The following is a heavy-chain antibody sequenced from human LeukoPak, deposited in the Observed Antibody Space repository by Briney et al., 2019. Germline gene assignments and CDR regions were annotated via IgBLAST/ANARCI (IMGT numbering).Heavy chain of an antibody. D-gene: IGHD3-10*01. CDR1: GFTFSSYA. V-gene: IGHV3-23*01. CDR2: ISGSGGST. J-gene: IGHJ3*02. CDR3: AREFGPRLWFGEDDAFDM. Sequence: GGSLRLSCAASGFTFSSYAMSWVRQAPGKGLEWVSAISGSGGSTYYADSVKGRFTVSRDNSKNTLYLQMNSLRAEDTAVYYCAREFGPRLWFGEDDAFDMWGEGTMVTVSS.